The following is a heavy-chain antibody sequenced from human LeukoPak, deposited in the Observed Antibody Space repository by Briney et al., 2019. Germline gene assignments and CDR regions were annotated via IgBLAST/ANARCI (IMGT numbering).Heavy chain of an antibody. V-gene: IGHV3-48*03. J-gene: IGHJ2*01. CDR3: AGARIQLSYWYFDR. D-gene: IGHD5-18*01. CDR1: GFTFSSYE. CDR2: ISSSGSTI. Sequence: PGGPLRLSCAASGFTFSSYEMNWVRQAPGKGLEWVSYISSSGSTIYYADSVKGRFTISRDNVKNSLYLQMKSLKAEDTAVYYCAGARIQLSYWYFDRWGRGTLVTVSS.